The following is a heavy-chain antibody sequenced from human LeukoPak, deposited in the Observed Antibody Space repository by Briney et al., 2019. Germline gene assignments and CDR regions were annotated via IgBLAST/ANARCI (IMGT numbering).Heavy chain of an antibody. Sequence: GGSLRLSCAASGFTFSSYWMSWVRQAPGKGLEWVANIKQDGSEKYYVNSVKGRFTISRDNAKNSLYLQMNSLRAEDTAVYYCARGAMITFGGVIVDIDYWGQGTLVTVSS. CDR3: ARGAMITFGGVIVDIDY. CDR1: GFTFSSYW. J-gene: IGHJ4*02. D-gene: IGHD3-16*02. V-gene: IGHV3-7*01. CDR2: IKQDGSEK.